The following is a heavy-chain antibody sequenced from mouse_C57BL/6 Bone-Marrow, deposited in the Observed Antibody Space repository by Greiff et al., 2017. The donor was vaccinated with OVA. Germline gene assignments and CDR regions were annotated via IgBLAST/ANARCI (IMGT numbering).Heavy chain of an antibody. CDR2: IYPEDGDT. CDR3: TSDGNFDY. Sequence: EVQLQQSGAELVRPGASVKLSCTASGFNIKDDYMHWVKQRPEQGLEWIGRIYPEDGDTEYASKFKGKATITADTSSNTAYMQLSRLTSEDTAVYYCTSDGNFDYWGQGTTLTVSS. D-gene: IGHD2-1*01. J-gene: IGHJ2*01. CDR1: GFNIKDDY. V-gene: IGHV14-4*01.